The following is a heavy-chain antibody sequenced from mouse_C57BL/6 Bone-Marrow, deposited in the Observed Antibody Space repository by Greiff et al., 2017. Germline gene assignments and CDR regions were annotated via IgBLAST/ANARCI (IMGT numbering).Heavy chain of an antibody. D-gene: IGHD1-1*01. CDR1: GFNIKDDY. CDR2: IDPENGDT. J-gene: IGHJ2*01. V-gene: IGHV14-4*01. CDR3: TTITTVVAYYFDY. Sequence: EVQLQQSGAELVRPGASVKLSCTASGFNIKDDYMHWVKQRPEQGLEWIGWIDPENGDTEYASKFQGKATITADTSTNTAYLQLGSLTSEDTAVYYCTTITTVVAYYFDYWGQGTTLTVSS.